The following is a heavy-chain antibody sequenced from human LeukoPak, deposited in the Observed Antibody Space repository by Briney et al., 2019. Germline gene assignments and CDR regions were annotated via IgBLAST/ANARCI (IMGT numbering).Heavy chain of an antibody. V-gene: IGHV1-2*02. CDR2: INPNDGDT. D-gene: IGHD2-2*01. CDR3: ARANFPYCSSTTCLFDY. J-gene: IGHJ4*02. CDR1: GRPVTDYY. Sequence: ASVKVSCKTYGRPVTDYYMHWVPQSPGQGFEWMGWINPNDGDTNYAQKFQGRVTMTRDTSISTAHMEVSRLRSDDTAVYYCARANFPYCSSTTCLFDYWGQGTLVTVSS.